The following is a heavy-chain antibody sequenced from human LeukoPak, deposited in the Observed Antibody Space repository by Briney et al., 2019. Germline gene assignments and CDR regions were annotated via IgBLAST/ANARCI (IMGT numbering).Heavy chain of an antibody. J-gene: IGHJ4*02. CDR3: ARVTAMVYFDY. V-gene: IGHV4-30-4*01. Sequence: SETLSLTCTVSGGSISSYYWSWIRQPPGKGLEWIGYIYYSGSTYYNPSLKSRVTISVDTSKNQFSLKLSSVTAADTAVYYCARVTAMVYFDYWGQGTLVTVSS. CDR2: IYYSGST. D-gene: IGHD5-18*01. CDR1: GGSISSYY.